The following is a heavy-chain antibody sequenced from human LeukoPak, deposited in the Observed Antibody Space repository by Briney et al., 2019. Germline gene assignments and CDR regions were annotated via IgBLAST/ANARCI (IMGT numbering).Heavy chain of an antibody. CDR3: SRGLDSRKLGY. CDR1: GASFNSDDQY. CDR2: IHPSGML. J-gene: IGHJ4*02. Sequence: SETLSLTCTVSGASFNSDDQYWNWIRQSPGKGLEWVVSIHPSGMLYNNPSLESRVTMSRDTSKNQFSLNLNSVTAADTAVYFCSRGLDSRKLGYWGQGILVTVSS. V-gene: IGHV4-31*03. D-gene: IGHD3-22*01.